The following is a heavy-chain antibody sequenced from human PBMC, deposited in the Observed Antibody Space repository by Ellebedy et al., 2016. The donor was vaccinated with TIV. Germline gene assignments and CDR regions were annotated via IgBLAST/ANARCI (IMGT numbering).Heavy chain of an antibody. D-gene: IGHD3-22*01. Sequence: GGSLRLXXVASGFTFEDYAMHWVRQAPGKGLEWVSGISWNSANIAYADSAKGRFTTSRDNAEKSLYLEMNSLRPEDTALYYCAIAYYYDGFFDYWGQGALVTVSS. CDR3: AIAYYYDGFFDY. CDR2: ISWNSANI. CDR1: GFTFEDYA. V-gene: IGHV3-9*01. J-gene: IGHJ4*02.